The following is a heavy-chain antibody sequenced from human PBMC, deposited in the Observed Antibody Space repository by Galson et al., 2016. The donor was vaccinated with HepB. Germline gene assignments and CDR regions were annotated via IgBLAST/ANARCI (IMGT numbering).Heavy chain of an antibody. D-gene: IGHD4-23*01. Sequence: SLRLSCAASGFAFSSHWMHWVRQDLGKGLVWVSRINSDGTISNYADSVKGRFTNSRDNAKNTMQLQMNSLRAEDTAVKFCVRDPSVVPTTAYNWFDPWVRGTLVTVSS. CDR1: GFAFSSHW. V-gene: IGHV3-74*01. CDR3: VRDPSVVPTTAYNWFDP. J-gene: IGHJ5*02. CDR2: INSDGTIS.